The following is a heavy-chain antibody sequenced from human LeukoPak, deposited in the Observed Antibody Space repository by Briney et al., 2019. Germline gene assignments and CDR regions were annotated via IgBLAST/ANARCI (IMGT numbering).Heavy chain of an antibody. D-gene: IGHD6-19*01. CDR3: ARDLGGFGYSSGWYYFDY. Sequence: PGGSLRLSCAASGFTFSSYAMYWVRQAPGKGLEYVSAISSNGGSTYYANSVKGRFTISRDNSKNPLYLQMGSLRAEDMAVYYCARDLGGFGYSSGWYYFDYWGRGTLVTVSS. CDR1: GFTFSSYA. J-gene: IGHJ4*02. CDR2: ISSNGGST. V-gene: IGHV3-64*01.